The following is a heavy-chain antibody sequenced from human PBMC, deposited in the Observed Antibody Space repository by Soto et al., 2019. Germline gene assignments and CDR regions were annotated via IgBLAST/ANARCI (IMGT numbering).Heavy chain of an antibody. Sequence: EVQLVESGGGLVQPGGSLRLSCAASGFTFSRYSMSWVRQAPGKGLEWVANIKEDGSEKLYVDSVKGRFTISRDNAKNSLYLQMNRLRAEDTAVYYCARVGYSGYGYHDAFDIWGQGTMVTVSS. V-gene: IGHV3-7*01. J-gene: IGHJ3*02. CDR2: IKEDGSEK. D-gene: IGHD5-12*01. CDR1: GFTFSRYS. CDR3: ARVGYSGYGYHDAFDI.